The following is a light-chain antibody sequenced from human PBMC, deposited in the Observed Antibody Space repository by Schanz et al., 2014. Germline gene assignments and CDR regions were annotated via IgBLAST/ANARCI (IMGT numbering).Light chain of an antibody. CDR2: DVT. J-gene: IGLJ2*01. V-gene: IGLV2-11*01. CDR3: SSYSSTSTVV. CDR1: SSDVGAYTY. Sequence: QSALTQPRSVSGSPGQSVTISCTGTSSDVGAYTYVSWYQQPPGKAPKLMIYDVTERPSGVPDRFSGSKSGNTASLTISGLQAEDEADYYCSSYSSTSTVVFGGGTKLTVL.